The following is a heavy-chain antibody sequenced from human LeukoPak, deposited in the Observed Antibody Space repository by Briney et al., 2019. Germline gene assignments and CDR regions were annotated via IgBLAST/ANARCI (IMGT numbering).Heavy chain of an antibody. V-gene: IGHV4-4*09. CDR3: ATRTGAPNYYYYHMDV. D-gene: IGHD1-1*01. J-gene: IGHJ6*03. Sequence: PSETLSLTCTVSGGSVSSYYWSWIRQPPGKGLEWIGYIYTSGSTNYNPSLKSRVTISVDTSKNQFSLKLSSVTAADTAVYYRATRTGAPNYYYYHMDVWGKGTTVTVSS. CDR1: GGSVSSYY. CDR2: IYTSGST.